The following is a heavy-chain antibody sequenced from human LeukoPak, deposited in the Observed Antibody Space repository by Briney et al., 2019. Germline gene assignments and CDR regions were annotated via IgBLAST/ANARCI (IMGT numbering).Heavy chain of an antibody. V-gene: IGHV3-7*03. CDR2: IKQDGSEK. CDR3: AKFRYTSGNYARAPDY. Sequence: GGSLRLSCAASGFTFSSYWMSWVRQAPGKGLEWVANIKQDGSEKYYVDSVKGRFTISRDNAKNSLYLQMNSLRAEDTAIYYCAKFRYTSGNYARAPDYWGQGTLVTVSS. CDR1: GFTFSSYW. J-gene: IGHJ4*02. D-gene: IGHD1-26*01.